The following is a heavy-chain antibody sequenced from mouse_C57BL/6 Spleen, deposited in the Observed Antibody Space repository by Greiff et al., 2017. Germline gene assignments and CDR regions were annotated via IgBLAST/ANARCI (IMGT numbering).Heavy chain of an antibody. CDR3: ARPYYYGSSYEGFAY. CDR2: INPNNGGT. V-gene: IGHV1-26*01. CDR1: GYTFTDYY. Sequence: VQLQQSGPELVKPGASVKISCKASGYTFTDYYMNWVKQSHGKSLEWIGDINPNNGGTSYNQKFKGKATLTVDKSSSTAYMELRSLTSEDSAVYYCARPYYYGSSYEGFAYWGQGTLVTVSA. J-gene: IGHJ3*01. D-gene: IGHD1-1*01.